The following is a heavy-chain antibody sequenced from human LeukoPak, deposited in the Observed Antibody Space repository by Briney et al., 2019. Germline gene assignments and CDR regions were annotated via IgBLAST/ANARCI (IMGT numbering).Heavy chain of an antibody. CDR2: ISVSGGST. V-gene: IGHV3-23*01. D-gene: IGHD3-16*02. Sequence: GGSLRLSCAASGFTFSSYGMSWVRQAPGKGLEWVSAISVSGGSTYYADSVKGRFTISRDNSKNTLYLQMNSLRAEDTAVYYCAKANAPPYDYVWGSYRAHFDYWGQGTLVTVSS. J-gene: IGHJ4*02. CDR1: GFTFSSYG. CDR3: AKANAPPYDYVWGSYRAHFDY.